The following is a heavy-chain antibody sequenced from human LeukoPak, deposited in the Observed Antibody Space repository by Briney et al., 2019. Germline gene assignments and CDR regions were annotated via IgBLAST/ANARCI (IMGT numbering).Heavy chain of an antibody. D-gene: IGHD1-26*01. CDR2: ISGSGGST. J-gene: IGHJ4*02. CDR1: GFTFSSYA. Sequence: GGSLRLSCASSGFTFSSYAMICVRQSPGKALEWVSAISGSGGSTYYADSVKGRFTISRDNSKNTLYLQMNSLRAEDTAVYYCAKGLSGSYYYFDYWGQGTLVTVSS. V-gene: IGHV3-23*01. CDR3: AKGLSGSYYYFDY.